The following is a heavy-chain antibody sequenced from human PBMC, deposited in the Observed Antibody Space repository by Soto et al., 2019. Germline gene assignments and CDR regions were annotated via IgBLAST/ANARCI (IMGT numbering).Heavy chain of an antibody. V-gene: IGHV1-8*01. CDR3: ARSGQVGNWFDP. J-gene: IGHJ5*02. D-gene: IGHD3-3*01. CDR1: GYTFTSYD. CDR2: MNPNSGNT. Sequence: ASVKVSCKASGYTFTSYDINWVRPATGQGLEWMGWMNPNSGNTGYAQKFQGRVTMTRNTSISTAYMELSSLRSEDTAVYYCARSGQVGNWFDPWGQGTLVTVSS.